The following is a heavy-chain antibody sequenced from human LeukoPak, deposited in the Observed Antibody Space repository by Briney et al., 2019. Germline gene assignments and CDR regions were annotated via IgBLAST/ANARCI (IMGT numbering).Heavy chain of an antibody. CDR3: ARGRYYYLYAPFVY. CDR1: GCRFRRYA. CDR2: VIPIFGTP. V-gene: IGHV1-69*06. Sequence: SVKVSYKASGCRFRRYALREVRQAPGQGVEWVGGVIPIFGTPNYAPKLQGRGTITADKSTSTAYMELNSLSPEDTAVYYCARGRYYYLYAPFVYWGQGTLVTVSS. J-gene: IGHJ4*02. D-gene: IGHD3-9*01.